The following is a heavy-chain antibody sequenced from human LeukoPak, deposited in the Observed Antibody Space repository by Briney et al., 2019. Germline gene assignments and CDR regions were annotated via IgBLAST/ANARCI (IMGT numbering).Heavy chain of an antibody. V-gene: IGHV1-18*01. J-gene: IGHJ4*02. CDR1: GYTFTSYG. D-gene: IGHD1-26*01. CDR3: ARLSGGYPTGYFDY. Sequence: ASVKVSCKASGYTFTSYGISWVRQAPGQGLEWMGWISAYNGNTNYAQKLQGRVTMTTDTSTSTAYMELRSLRSDDTAMYYCARLSGGYPTGYFDYWGQGTLVTVSS. CDR2: ISAYNGNT.